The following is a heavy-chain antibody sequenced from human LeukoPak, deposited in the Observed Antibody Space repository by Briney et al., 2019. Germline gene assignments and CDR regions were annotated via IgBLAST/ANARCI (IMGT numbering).Heavy chain of an antibody. V-gene: IGHV4-34*01. CDR1: GGSFSSYS. J-gene: IGHJ2*01. Sequence: SETLSLTCALYGGSFSSYSWSWTWIRQTPEKGREWIVEIIEKGNANYNPSLKSRATIALDTSKNQSSLKLTSMTAADTAMYYCARGYYPPRWYFDLWGRGTLVTVSS. CDR2: IIEKGNA. D-gene: IGHD3-10*01. CDR3: ARGYYPPRWYFDL.